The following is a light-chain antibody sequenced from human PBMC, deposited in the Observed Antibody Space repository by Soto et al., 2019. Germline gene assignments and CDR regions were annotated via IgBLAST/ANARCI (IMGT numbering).Light chain of an antibody. Sequence: QSALTQPASVSGSPGQSITISCTGTSSDVGGYNFVSWYQQRPGKAPKLMIYEVINRPSGVSDRFSGSKSGNTASLTISGLQAEDEADYYCSSYTSSSTPLYVFGTGTKVTVL. CDR2: EVI. J-gene: IGLJ1*01. CDR3: SSYTSSSTPLYV. CDR1: SSDVGGYNF. V-gene: IGLV2-14*01.